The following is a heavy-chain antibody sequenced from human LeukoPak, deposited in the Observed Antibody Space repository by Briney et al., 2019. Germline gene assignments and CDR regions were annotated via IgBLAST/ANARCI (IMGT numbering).Heavy chain of an antibody. Sequence: PGGSLRLSCAASGFTFSSYAMSWVRQAPGKGLEWVSAISGSGGSTYYADSVKGRFTISRDNSKNTLYLQMNSLRAEDTAVYYCAQVVTMVRGVIEYFDYWGRGTLVTVSS. J-gene: IGHJ4*02. D-gene: IGHD3-10*01. V-gene: IGHV3-23*01. CDR2: ISGSGGST. CDR3: AQVVTMVRGVIEYFDY. CDR1: GFTFSSYA.